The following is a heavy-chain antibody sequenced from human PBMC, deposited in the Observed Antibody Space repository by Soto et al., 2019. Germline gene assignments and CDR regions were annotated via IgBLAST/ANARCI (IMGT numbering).Heavy chain of an antibody. D-gene: IGHD6-19*01. CDR1: GGSFSGYY. CDR2: ISHSGST. CDR3: ARWGSGWYYFDY. J-gene: IGHJ4*02. V-gene: IGHV4-34*01. Sequence: QVQLQQWGAGLLKPSETLSLTCAVYGGSFSGYYWSWIRQPPGKGLEWIGEISHSGSTNYNPSLKSRVTISVDTSKNQFSLKLSSVTAADTAVYYCARWGSGWYYFDYWGQGTLVTVSS.